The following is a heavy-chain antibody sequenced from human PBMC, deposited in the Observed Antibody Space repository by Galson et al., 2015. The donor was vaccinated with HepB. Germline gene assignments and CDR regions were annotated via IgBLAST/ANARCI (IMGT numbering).Heavy chain of an antibody. CDR2: IWYDGSKK. V-gene: IGHV3-33*08. CDR3: ARSYGSESSVRPPDN. D-gene: IGHD3-10*01. CDR1: GFTFNIYW. Sequence: SLRLSCAASGFTFNIYWMTWVRQAPGKGLEWVALIWYDGSKKYYADSVKDRFTISRDNPKNTLYLEMNSLRADDSAVYYCARSYGSESSVRPPDNWGQGTPVTVSS. J-gene: IGHJ4*02.